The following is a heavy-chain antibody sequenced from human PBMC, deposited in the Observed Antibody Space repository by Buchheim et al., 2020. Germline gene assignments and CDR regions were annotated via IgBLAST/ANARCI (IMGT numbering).Heavy chain of an antibody. CDR3: ARSYYYDSSGYYPPPDY. V-gene: IGHV4-30-2*01. J-gene: IGHJ4*02. Sequence: QLQLQESGSGLVKPSQTLSLTCAVSGGSISSGGYSWSWIRPPPGKGLEWIGYIYHSGSTYYNPSLKRRVTISVDRSKNQFSLKLSSVTAADTAVYYCARSYYYDSSGYYPPPDYWGQGTL. CDR2: IYHSGST. CDR1: GGSISSGGYS. D-gene: IGHD3-22*01.